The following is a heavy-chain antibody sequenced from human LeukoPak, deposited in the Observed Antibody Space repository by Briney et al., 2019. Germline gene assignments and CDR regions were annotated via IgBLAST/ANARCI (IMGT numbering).Heavy chain of an antibody. CDR2: ISAYNGNT. V-gene: IGHV1-18*01. Sequence: ASVKVSCKASGYTFNNYGITWVRQAPGQGLEWMGWISAYNGNTNYAQKFQGRVTMTTDTSTSTAYMELRSLEYDDTAVYYCAREGGSGSYYNGNDYWGQGTLVTVSS. CDR3: AREGGSGSYYNGNDY. CDR1: GYTFNNYG. J-gene: IGHJ4*02. D-gene: IGHD3-10*01.